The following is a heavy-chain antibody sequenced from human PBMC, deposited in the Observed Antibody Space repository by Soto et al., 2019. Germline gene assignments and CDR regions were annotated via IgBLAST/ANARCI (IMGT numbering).Heavy chain of an antibody. V-gene: IGHV3-23*01. D-gene: IGHD6-19*01. J-gene: IGHJ5*02. CDR1: GFTFSSYA. Sequence: EVQLLESGGGLVQPGGSLRLSCAASGFTFSSYAMSWVRQAPGKGLEWVSAISGSGGSTYYADSVKGRFTISRDNSKTTLYLQMNSLRAEDTAVYYCAKDPSSRTGYSSGWYSWFDPWGQGTLVTVSS. CDR2: ISGSGGST. CDR3: AKDPSSRTGYSSGWYSWFDP.